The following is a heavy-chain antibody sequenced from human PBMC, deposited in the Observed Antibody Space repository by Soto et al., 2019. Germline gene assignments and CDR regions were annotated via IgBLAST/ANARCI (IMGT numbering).Heavy chain of an antibody. J-gene: IGHJ5*02. CDR1: GGTFSRFA. D-gene: IGHD6-19*01. V-gene: IGHV1-69*01. Sequence: QVQLVQSGAEVKPPGSSVKVSCTASGGTFSRFAISWVRQAPGQGLEWMGGIIPPLGTTRYAKKFQGRVTITADESTTTAYMELSSLTSEDTAMYYCARRYSSGYNWFDPWGQGTLVTVSS. CDR2: IIPPLGTT. CDR3: ARRYSSGYNWFDP.